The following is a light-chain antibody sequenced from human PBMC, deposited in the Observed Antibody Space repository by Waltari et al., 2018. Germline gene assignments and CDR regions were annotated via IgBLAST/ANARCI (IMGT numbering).Light chain of an antibody. Sequence: DIQMTQSPSTLSASVGDRVTITCRASQSISSWLAWYQQKPGKAPKLLIYKASSLESGVPSRFSGSGSGTEFTLTSSSLQPDDFATYYGQQYNSYFRTFGPGTKVDIK. V-gene: IGKV1-5*03. CDR1: QSISSW. CDR3: QQYNSYFRT. CDR2: KAS. J-gene: IGKJ3*01.